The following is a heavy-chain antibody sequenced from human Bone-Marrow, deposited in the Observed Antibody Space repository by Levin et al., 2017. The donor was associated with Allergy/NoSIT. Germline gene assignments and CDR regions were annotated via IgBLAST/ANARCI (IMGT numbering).Heavy chain of an antibody. Sequence: GGSLRLSCAASGFTFSSYAMHWVRQAPGKGLEWVAVISYDGSNKYYADSVKGRFTISRDNSKNTLYLQMNSLRAEDTAVYYCARVAYDYVWGSYRLPLYYFDYWGQGTLVTVSS. D-gene: IGHD3-16*02. CDR3: ARVAYDYVWGSYRLPLYYFDY. J-gene: IGHJ4*02. V-gene: IGHV3-30-3*01. CDR2: ISYDGSNK. CDR1: GFTFSSYA.